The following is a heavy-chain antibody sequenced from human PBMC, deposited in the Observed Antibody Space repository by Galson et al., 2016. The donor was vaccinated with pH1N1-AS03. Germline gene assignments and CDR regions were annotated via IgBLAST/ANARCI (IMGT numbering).Heavy chain of an antibody. CDR1: GFTISNFG. V-gene: IGHV3-30*18. CDR3: ANDFNYDFWSGYPFY. D-gene: IGHD3/OR15-3a*01. Sequence: SLRLSCAASGFTISNFGMLWVRQAPGQGLEWVAIISFDGTNKYYADSVKGRFSISRDNSKNTLFLQMGALRAEDTAVYYCANDFNYDFWSGYPFYWGQGALVTVSS. CDR2: ISFDGTNK. J-gene: IGHJ4*02.